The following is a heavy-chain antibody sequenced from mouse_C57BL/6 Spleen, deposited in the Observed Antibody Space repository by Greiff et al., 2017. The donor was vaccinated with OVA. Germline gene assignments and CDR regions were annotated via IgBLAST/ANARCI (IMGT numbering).Heavy chain of an antibody. D-gene: IGHD1-1*01. Sequence: VKLQESGPGLVQPSQSLSITCTVSGFSLTSYGVHWVRQSPGKGLEWLGVIWSGGSTDYNAAFISRLSISKDNSKSQVFFKMNSLQADDTAIYYCARKGGSSYEWFAYWGQGTLVTVSA. CDR2: IWSGGST. CDR3: ARKGGSSYEWFAY. J-gene: IGHJ3*01. CDR1: GFSLTSYG. V-gene: IGHV2-2*01.